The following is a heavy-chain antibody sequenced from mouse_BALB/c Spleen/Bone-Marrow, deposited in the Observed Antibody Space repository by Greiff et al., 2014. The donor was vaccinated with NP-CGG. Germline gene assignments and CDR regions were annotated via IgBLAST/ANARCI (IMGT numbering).Heavy chain of an antibody. D-gene: IGHD1-2*01. CDR3: ARLHYYGYGAY. J-gene: IGHJ3*01. CDR1: GFDFSSYW. V-gene: IGHV4-1*02. Sequence: VQLQQSGGGLVQPGGSLKLSCAASGFDFSSYWMNWVRQAPGKGLEWIGEINPDSSTINYTPSLKDKFIISRDNAKNTLYLQMSKVRSEDTALYYCARLHYYGYGAYWGQRTLVTVSA. CDR2: INPDSSTI.